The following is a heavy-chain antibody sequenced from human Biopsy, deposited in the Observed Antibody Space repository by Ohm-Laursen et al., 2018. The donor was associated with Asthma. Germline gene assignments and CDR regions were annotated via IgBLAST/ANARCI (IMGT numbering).Heavy chain of an antibody. Sequence: GSLRLSCAASGFTVSTNGMSRVRQPPGKGLEWVSVIYSGGGTYYADSVQGRFTISRDNSKNTLYLQMNSLRAEDTAVYYCARAVSSSWWAVEYWGQGTLVTVSS. J-gene: IGHJ4*02. CDR2: IYSGGGT. CDR1: GFTVSTNG. D-gene: IGHD6-6*01. CDR3: ARAVSSSWWAVEY. V-gene: IGHV3-53*05.